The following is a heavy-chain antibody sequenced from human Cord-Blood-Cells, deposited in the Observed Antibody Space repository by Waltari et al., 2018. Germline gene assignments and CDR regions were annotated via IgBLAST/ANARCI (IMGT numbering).Heavy chain of an antibody. CDR2: ISWNSGSI. CDR3: AKEDGAFDI. Sequence: EVQLVESGGGLVQPGRSLRLSCAASGFTFDDYAMHWVRQAPGEGLEWVSGISWNSGSIGYADSVKGRFTISRDNAKNSLYLQMNSLRAEDTALYYCAKEDGAFDIWGQGTMVTVSS. J-gene: IGHJ3*02. CDR1: GFTFDDYA. V-gene: IGHV3-9*01.